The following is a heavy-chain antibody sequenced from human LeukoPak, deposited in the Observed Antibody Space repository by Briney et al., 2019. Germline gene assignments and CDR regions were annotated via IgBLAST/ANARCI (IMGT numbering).Heavy chain of an antibody. V-gene: IGHV3-33*06. CDR3: AKANNWKAPPFDY. CDR2: IWYDGSNK. Sequence: PGGSLRLSCAASGFTFNNFGMPWVRQAPGKGLEWLAIIWYDGSNKYYADSVKGRFTISRDNSKNTLYLQMNSLRADDTAVYYCAKANNWKAPPFDYWGQGTLVTVSS. CDR1: GFTFNNFG. D-gene: IGHD1-1*01. J-gene: IGHJ4*02.